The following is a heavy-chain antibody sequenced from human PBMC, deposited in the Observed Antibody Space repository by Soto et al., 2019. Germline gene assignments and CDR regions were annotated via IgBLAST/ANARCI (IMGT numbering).Heavy chain of an antibody. J-gene: IGHJ6*02. V-gene: IGHV3-30-3*01. CDR3: ARDGRITIFGVVIRAYV. CDR2: ISYDGSNK. D-gene: IGHD3-3*01. Sequence: GGSLXLSCAASGFXFSSYAMHWVRQAPGKGLEWVAVISYDGSNKYYADSVKGRFTISRDNSKNTLYLQMNSLRAEDTAVYYCARDGRITIFGVVIRAYVWGQGTTVTVSS. CDR1: GFXFSSYA.